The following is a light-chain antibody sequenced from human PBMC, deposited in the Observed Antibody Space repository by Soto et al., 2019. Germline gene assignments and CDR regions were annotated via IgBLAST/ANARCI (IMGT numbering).Light chain of an antibody. J-gene: IGKJ1*01. V-gene: IGKV3-20*01. CDR1: QRVSSSH. CDR3: QQYSSSPGT. CDR2: GTS. Sequence: EIVLTQSPGTLSLSPGERATLSCRASQRVSSSHLAWYQQKLGQAPRLLIYGTSNRATGIPDRFSGSVSGTDFTLTIDRLEPEDFAVYYCQQYSSSPGTFGQGTKVEI.